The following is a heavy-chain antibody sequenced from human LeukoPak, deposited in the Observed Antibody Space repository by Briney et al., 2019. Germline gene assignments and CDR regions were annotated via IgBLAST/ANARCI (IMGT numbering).Heavy chain of an antibody. V-gene: IGHV1-2*02. J-gene: IGHJ4*02. CDR3: TSSIDWLLRVLVY. CDR2: INPNSGGT. CDR1: GYTLTAYY. Sequence: VASVNVSCKASGYTLTAYYMHWVRQAPGQGLEWMGWINPNSGGTNYAQKFQGRVTMTRDTSISTDYMELSRLRSDDTAVYYCTSSIDWLLRVLVYWGQGTLVTVSS. D-gene: IGHD3-9*01.